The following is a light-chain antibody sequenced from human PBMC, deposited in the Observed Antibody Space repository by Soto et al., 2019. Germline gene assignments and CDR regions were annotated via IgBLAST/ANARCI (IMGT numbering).Light chain of an antibody. CDR3: QQYETWPRT. J-gene: IGKJ1*01. CDR2: GAS. Sequence: EIVLTQSPGTLSLSPGERATLSCRSSQSVSSSYLAWYQQKPGQGPSLLIYGASSRAVDVPDRFSGSGSGTAFTLTISGLQSDDFAVYYCQQYETWPRTFGQGTKVDI. CDR1: QSVSSSY. V-gene: IGKV3-20*01.